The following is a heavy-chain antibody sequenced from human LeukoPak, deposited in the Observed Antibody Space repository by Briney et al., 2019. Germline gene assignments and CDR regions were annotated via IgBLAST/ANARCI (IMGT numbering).Heavy chain of an antibody. D-gene: IGHD6-13*01. Sequence: PSETLSLTCTVSGGSISSGGYYWSWIRQPPGKGLEWIGYIYHSGSTYYNPSLKSRVSISVDRSKNQFSLKLSSVTAADTAVYYCASRLAAAGPFDYWGQGTLVTVSS. CDR3: ASRLAAAGPFDY. CDR1: GGSISSGGYY. V-gene: IGHV4-30-2*01. J-gene: IGHJ4*02. CDR2: IYHSGST.